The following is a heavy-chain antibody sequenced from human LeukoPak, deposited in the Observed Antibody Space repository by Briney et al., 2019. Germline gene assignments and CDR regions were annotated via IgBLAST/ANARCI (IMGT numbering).Heavy chain of an antibody. Sequence: SETLSLTCTVSGGSISSYYWSWIRQPPGKGLEWIGYIYYSGSTNYNPSLKGRVTISVDPSKNQFSLKLSSVTAADTAVYYCARTKAAGTPYYYYYGMDVWGQGTTVTVSS. CDR1: GGSISSYY. CDR3: ARTKAAGTPYYYYYGMDV. CDR2: IYYSGST. D-gene: IGHD6-13*01. J-gene: IGHJ6*02. V-gene: IGHV4-59*01.